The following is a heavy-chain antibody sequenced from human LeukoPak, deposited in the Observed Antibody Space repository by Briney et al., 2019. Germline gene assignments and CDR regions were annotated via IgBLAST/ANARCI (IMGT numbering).Heavy chain of an antibody. J-gene: IGHJ4*02. D-gene: IGHD5-18*01. Sequence: GGSLGLSCAASGFTFSSYAMHWVRQAPGKGLEWVAVISYDGSNKYYANSVKGRFTISRDNSKNTLYLQMNSLRAEDTAVYYCARVWVQLWSRFDYWGQGTLVTVSS. V-gene: IGHV3-30*04. CDR2: ISYDGSNK. CDR1: GFTFSSYA. CDR3: ARVWVQLWSRFDY.